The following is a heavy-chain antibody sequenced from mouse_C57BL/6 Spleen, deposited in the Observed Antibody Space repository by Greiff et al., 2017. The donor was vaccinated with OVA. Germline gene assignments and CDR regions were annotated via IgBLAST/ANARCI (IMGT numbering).Heavy chain of an antibody. D-gene: IGHD1-1*01. J-gene: IGHJ3*01. CDR2: IDPSDSYT. CDR3: ATTVGATRPWLAC. CDR1: GYTFTSYW. V-gene: IGHV1-50*01. Sequence: QVQLQQPGAELVKPGASVKLSCKASGYTFTSYWMQWVKQRPGQGLEWIGEIDPSDSYTNYNQKFKGKATLTVDTSSSTAYMQLSSLTSEDSAVYYCATTVGATRPWLACWGQGTLVTVSA.